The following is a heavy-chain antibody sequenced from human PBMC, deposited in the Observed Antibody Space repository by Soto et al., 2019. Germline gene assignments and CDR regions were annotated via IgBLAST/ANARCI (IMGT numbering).Heavy chain of an antibody. V-gene: IGHV3-30-3*01. Sequence: GGSLRLSCASSGFPFSSYAMHWVRQAPGKGLEWVAVISYDGSNKYYADSVKGRFTISRDNSKSTLYLQMNSLRAEDTAVYYCARGSSSWYPPRIMDVWGQGTTVTVSS. J-gene: IGHJ6*02. CDR2: ISYDGSNK. CDR3: ARGSSSWYPPRIMDV. CDR1: GFPFSSYA. D-gene: IGHD6-13*01.